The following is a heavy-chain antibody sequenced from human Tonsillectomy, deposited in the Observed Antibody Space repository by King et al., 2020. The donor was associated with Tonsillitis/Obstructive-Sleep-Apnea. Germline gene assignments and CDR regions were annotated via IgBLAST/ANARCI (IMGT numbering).Heavy chain of an antibody. Sequence: VQLVESGGGVVQPGRSLRLSCAASGFSFSSYDMHWVRQAPGKGLEWMAIISYDGTNKYYADPVKGRFTISRDNSKNTLYLQMNSLRPEDTAVYYCVRDYSPDYWGQGALVTVSS. J-gene: IGHJ4*02. CDR3: VRDYSPDY. D-gene: IGHD2-15*01. CDR1: GFSFSSYD. V-gene: IGHV3-30*04. CDR2: ISYDGTNK.